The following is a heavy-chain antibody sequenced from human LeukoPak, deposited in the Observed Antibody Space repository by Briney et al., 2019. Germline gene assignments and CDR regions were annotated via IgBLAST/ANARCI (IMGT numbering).Heavy chain of an antibody. J-gene: IGHJ4*02. CDR3: ATTTSGSYWDAFDY. D-gene: IGHD1-26*01. V-gene: IGHV3-23*01. CDR2: ISGSGGST. CDR1: GFTFSSYA. Sequence: GGSLRLSCAASGFTFSSYAMSWVRQAPGKGLEWVSAISGSGGSTYYADSVKGRFTISRDNSKNTLYLQMNSPRAEDTAVYYCATTTSGSYWDAFDYWGQGTLVTVSS.